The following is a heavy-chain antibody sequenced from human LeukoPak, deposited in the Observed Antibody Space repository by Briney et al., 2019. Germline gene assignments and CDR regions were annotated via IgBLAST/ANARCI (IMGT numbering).Heavy chain of an antibody. D-gene: IGHD2-8*01. CDR2: ISYDGSNK. V-gene: IGHV3-30*04. CDR3: AKDLRPDGVDNFDH. Sequence: GGSLRLSCAASGFTFSSYAMHWVRQAPGKGLEWVAVISYDGSNKYYADSVKGRFTISRDNSKNTVYLQMNSLRVEDTAIYYCAKDLRPDGVDNFDHWGQEILVTVSS. J-gene: IGHJ4*02. CDR1: GFTFSSYA.